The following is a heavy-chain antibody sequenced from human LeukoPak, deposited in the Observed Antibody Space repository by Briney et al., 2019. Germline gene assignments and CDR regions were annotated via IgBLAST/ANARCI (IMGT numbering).Heavy chain of an antibody. V-gene: IGHV4-31*03. CDR3: ARLGSYHDF. J-gene: IGHJ4*02. CDR2: IYYSGST. D-gene: IGHD1-26*01. Sequence: SGTLSLTCTVSGGSISSGGYYWSWIRQHPGKGLEWIGYIYYSGSTYYNPSLKSRVTKSVDTSKNQFSLKLTSVTAADTAVYFCARLGSYHDFWGQGALVTVSS. CDR1: GGSISSGGYY.